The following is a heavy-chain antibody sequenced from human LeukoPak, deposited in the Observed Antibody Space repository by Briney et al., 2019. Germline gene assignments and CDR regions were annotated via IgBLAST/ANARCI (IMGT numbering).Heavy chain of an antibody. CDR1: GGSISSGGYY. CDR3: ARAGGDYFNWFDP. D-gene: IGHD2/OR15-2a*01. CDR2: VYYSGST. J-gene: IGHJ5*02. Sequence: PSETLSLTCTVSGGSISSGGYYWSWIRQHPGKGLEWIGSVYYSGSTNYSPSLQGRVIISLDTSRNQFSLKLSSVTAADTAVYYCARAGGDYFNWFDPWGQGTLVTVSS. V-gene: IGHV4-31*03.